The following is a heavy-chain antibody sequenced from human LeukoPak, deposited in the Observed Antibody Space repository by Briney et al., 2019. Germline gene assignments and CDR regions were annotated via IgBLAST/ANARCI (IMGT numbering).Heavy chain of an antibody. D-gene: IGHD4-17*01. V-gene: IGHV4-59*01. J-gene: IGHJ4*02. CDR2: IYYSGST. CDR3: ARDRTVTTPEV. CDR1: GGSISSYY. Sequence: SETLSLTCTASGGSISSYYWSWIRQPPGKGLEWIGYIYYSGSTYYSPSLKSRVTISVDTSKIQFSLKLSSVTAADTAVYYCARDRTVTTPEVWGQGTLVTVSS.